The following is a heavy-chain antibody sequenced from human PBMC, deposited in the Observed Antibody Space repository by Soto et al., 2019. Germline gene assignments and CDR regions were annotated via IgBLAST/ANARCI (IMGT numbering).Heavy chain of an antibody. CDR3: ARGADSSGYYYDAFDI. V-gene: IGHV1-69*02. D-gene: IGHD3-22*01. Sequence: QVQLVQSGAEVKKPGSSVKVSCKASGGTFSSYTISWVRQAPGQGLEWMGRIIPILGIANYAQKFQGRVTITADKSTSTAYMELSSLRSEDTAVYYCARGADSSGYYYDAFDIWGQGTMVTVSS. CDR2: IIPILGIA. J-gene: IGHJ3*02. CDR1: GGTFSSYT.